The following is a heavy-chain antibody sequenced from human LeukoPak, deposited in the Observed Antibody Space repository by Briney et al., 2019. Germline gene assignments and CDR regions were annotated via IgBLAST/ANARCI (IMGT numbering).Heavy chain of an antibody. V-gene: IGHV3-23*01. CDR2: ISGSGGHT. J-gene: IGHJ6*03. CDR1: GFTFSSYA. CDR3: AKGGAATMRDGYNYYCYYMEV. Sequence: GGSLRLSCAASGFTFSSYAMSWVRQAPGKGLEWVSLISGSGGHTYYGDSVKGRFTISRDNSTNRLYLQMNSLRPEDTAVYYCAKGGAATMRDGYNYYCYYMEVWGRGNSDTVSS. D-gene: IGHD5-24*01.